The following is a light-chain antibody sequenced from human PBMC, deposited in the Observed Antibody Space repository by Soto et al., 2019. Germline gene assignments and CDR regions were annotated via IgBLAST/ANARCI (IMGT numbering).Light chain of an antibody. CDR1: SSNIGAGYA. CDR2: TNT. CDR3: QSYDSSPNWV. J-gene: IGLJ3*02. V-gene: IGLV1-40*01. Sequence: QSVLTQPPSVSGAPGQRVTISCTGNSSNIGAGYAVHWYKLLPGAAPKLLIYTNTNRLSGVPDRFSGSRSGPSASLAITGLQAENECEYSCQSYDSSPNWVFCGGTKHTVL.